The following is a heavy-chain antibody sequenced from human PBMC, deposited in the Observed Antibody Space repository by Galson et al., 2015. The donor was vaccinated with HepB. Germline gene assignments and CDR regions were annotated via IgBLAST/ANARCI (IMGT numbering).Heavy chain of an antibody. D-gene: IGHD3-10*01. CDR1: GFTFSSYW. CDR2: INSDGSST. V-gene: IGHV3-74*01. Sequence: SLRLSCAASGFTFSSYWMHCVRQAPGKGLVWVSRINSDGSSTSYADSVKGRFTISRDNAKNTLYLQMNSLRAEDTAVYYCARAGLSSGDYYYYYYMDVWGKGTTVTVSS. CDR3: ARAGLSSGDYYYYYYMDV. J-gene: IGHJ6*03.